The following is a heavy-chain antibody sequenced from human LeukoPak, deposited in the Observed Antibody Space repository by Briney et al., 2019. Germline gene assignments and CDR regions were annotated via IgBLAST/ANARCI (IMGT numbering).Heavy chain of an antibody. V-gene: IGHV3-23*01. CDR2: ISGSGGST. CDR1: GFTFSSYA. CDR3: ASPAIVVVPAAMERFDY. D-gene: IGHD2-2*01. J-gene: IGHJ4*02. Sequence: PGGSLRLSCAASGFTFSSYAMSWVRQAPGKGLEWVSAISGSGGSTYYADSVKGRFTISRDNSKNTLYLQMNSLRAEDTAVYCCASPAIVVVPAAMERFDYWGQGTLVTVSS.